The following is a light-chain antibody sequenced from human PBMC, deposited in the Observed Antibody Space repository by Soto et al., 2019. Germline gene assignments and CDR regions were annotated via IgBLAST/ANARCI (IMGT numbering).Light chain of an antibody. CDR1: QSVSSN. Sequence: IVITHSPATLSESPGERATLSCSASQSVSSNLAWYQQKPGQAPRLLIYGASTRATGIPARFSGSGSGTEFTLTISSLQSEDFAVYYCQQYNNWPPITFGQGTRLEIK. V-gene: IGKV3-15*01. CDR2: GAS. J-gene: IGKJ5*01. CDR3: QQYNNWPPIT.